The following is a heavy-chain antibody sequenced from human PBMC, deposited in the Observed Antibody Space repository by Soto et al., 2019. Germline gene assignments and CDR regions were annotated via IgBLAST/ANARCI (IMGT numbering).Heavy chain of an antibody. J-gene: IGHJ6*02. CDR3: ARDLVVAVNSSYYYYGMDV. Sequence: GASVKVSCKASGYTFTNYYMHWVRQAPGQGLEWMGWINPNSGGTNYAQKFQGWVTMTRDTSISTAYMELSRLRSDDTAVYYCARDLVVAVNSSYYYYGMDVWGQGTTVTVSS. CDR2: INPNSGGT. CDR1: GYTFTNYY. V-gene: IGHV1-2*04. D-gene: IGHD2-15*01.